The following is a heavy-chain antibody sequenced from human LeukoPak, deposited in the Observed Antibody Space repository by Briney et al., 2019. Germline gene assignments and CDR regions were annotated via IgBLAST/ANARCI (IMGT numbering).Heavy chain of an antibody. V-gene: IGHV3-23*01. CDR2: ISGSGGST. CDR1: GFSFRIHE. D-gene: IGHD2-2*01. J-gene: IGHJ4*02. CDR3: AKSDCSSTSCPYYFDY. Sequence: GGSLRLSCAASGFSFRIHEMNWVRQAPGKGLEWVSAISGSGGSTYYADSVKGRFTISRDNSKNTLYLQMNSLRAEDTAVYYCAKSDCSSTSCPYYFDYWGQGTLVTVSS.